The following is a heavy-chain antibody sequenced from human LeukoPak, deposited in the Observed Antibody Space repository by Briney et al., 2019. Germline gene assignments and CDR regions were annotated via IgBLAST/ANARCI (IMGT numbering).Heavy chain of an antibody. V-gene: IGHV3-53*01. J-gene: IGHJ6*03. Sequence: GGSLRLSCAASGFTVSSKYMSWVRQAPGKGLEWVSVIYSGGSTYYADSVKGRFTISRDNSKNTLYLQMNSLRAEDTAVYYCAKHSSWYYYMDVWGKGTTVTVSS. CDR1: GFTVSSKY. CDR3: AKHSSWYYYMDV. CDR2: IYSGGST. D-gene: IGHD6-13*01.